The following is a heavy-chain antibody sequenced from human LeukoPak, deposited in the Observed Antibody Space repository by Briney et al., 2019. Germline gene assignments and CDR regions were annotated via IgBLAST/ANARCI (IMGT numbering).Heavy chain of an antibody. CDR2: IYSGGST. CDR1: GFTFSSNY. CDR3: ARANYGDYGVVPEFDY. Sequence: GGSLRLSCAASGFTFSSNYMSWVRQAPGKGLEWVSVIYSGGSTYYADSVKGRFTISRDNSENTLYLQMNSLRAEDTAVYYCARANYGDYGVVPEFDYWGQGTLVTISS. D-gene: IGHD4-17*01. J-gene: IGHJ4*02. V-gene: IGHV3-53*01.